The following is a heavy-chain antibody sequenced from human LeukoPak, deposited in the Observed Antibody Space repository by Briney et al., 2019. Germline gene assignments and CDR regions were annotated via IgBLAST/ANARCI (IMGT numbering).Heavy chain of an antibody. CDR2: ISYDGSNK. D-gene: IGHD2-15*01. V-gene: IGHV3-30*18. CDR1: GFTFSSYG. Sequence: GGSLRLSCAASGFTFSSYGMHWVRQAPGKGLEWVAVISYDGSNKYYADSVKGRFTISRDNSKNTLYLQMNSPKAEDTAVYYCAKDLGYCSGGSCYRFDYWGQGTLVTVSS. CDR3: AKDLGYCSGGSCYRFDY. J-gene: IGHJ4*02.